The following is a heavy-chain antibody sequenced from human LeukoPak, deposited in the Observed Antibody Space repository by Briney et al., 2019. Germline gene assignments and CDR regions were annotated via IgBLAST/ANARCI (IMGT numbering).Heavy chain of an antibody. J-gene: IGHJ4*02. CDR3: ARQRETAVAGTGFDH. Sequence: GSPRLSCGASGFTFSSFDMPWVRPTPGRGLEWGSAIGTVGDTYYPGSMKGRFTISRENAKNSLYLQMNSLRAGDTAVYYCARQRETAVAGTGFDHWGQGTLVAVSS. D-gene: IGHD6-19*01. V-gene: IGHV3-13*01. CDR1: GFTFSSFD. CDR2: IGTVGDT.